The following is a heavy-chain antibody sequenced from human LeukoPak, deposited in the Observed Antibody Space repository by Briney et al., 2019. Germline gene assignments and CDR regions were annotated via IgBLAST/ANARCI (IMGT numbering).Heavy chain of an antibody. Sequence: GESLKISCKGSGYSFTSYWTGWVRQMPGKGLEWMGIIYPGDSVTRYSPSFQGQVTISADKSISTAYLQWSSLKASDTAMYYCARRSVDTAMDWGQGTLVSVSS. CDR2: IYPGDSVT. D-gene: IGHD5-18*01. CDR1: GYSFTSYW. J-gene: IGHJ4*02. V-gene: IGHV5-51*01. CDR3: ARRSVDTAMD.